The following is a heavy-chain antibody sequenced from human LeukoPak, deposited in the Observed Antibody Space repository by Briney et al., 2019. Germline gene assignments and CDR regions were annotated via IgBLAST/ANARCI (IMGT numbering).Heavy chain of an antibody. CDR1: GGSVSSYY. CDR2: IYYSGST. D-gene: IGHD1-26*01. V-gene: IGHV4-59*02. CDR3: ARVRLSGTYLDAFDI. J-gene: IGHJ3*02. Sequence: KSSETLSLTCTVSGGSVSSYYWSWIRQPPGKGLEWIGYIYYSGSTNYNPSLKSRVTISVDTSKNQFSLKLNPITTADTAVYYCARVRLSGTYLDAFDIWGQGTMVTVSS.